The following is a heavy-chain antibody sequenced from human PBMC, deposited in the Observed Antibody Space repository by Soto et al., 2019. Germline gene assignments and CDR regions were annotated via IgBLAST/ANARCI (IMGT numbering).Heavy chain of an antibody. CDR1: GFTVSSNY. D-gene: IGHD2-21*02. CDR2: IYSGGST. V-gene: IGHV3-53*01. CDR3: AGESGAYCGGDCYSPYFDY. Sequence: GGSLRLSCAASGFTVSSNYMSWVRQAPGKGLEWVSVIYSGGSTYYADSVKGRFTISRDNSKNTRYLQMNSLRAEDTAVYYCAGESGAYCGGDCYSPYFDYWGQGTLVTVSS. J-gene: IGHJ4*02.